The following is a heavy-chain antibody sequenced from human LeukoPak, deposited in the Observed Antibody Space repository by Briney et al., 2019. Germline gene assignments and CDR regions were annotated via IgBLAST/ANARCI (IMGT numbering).Heavy chain of an antibody. Sequence: GGSLRLSCAASGFTFKKYGMHWVRQAPGKGLEWVTVISNDGSKKYYADSVKGRFTISRDNSKNTLYLEMNSLRAEDTAVYYCAKQLGYCSDGSCYFPYWGQGTLVTVSS. CDR2: ISNDGSKK. CDR3: AKQLGYCSDGSCYFPY. D-gene: IGHD2-15*01. J-gene: IGHJ4*02. V-gene: IGHV3-30*18. CDR1: GFTFKKYG.